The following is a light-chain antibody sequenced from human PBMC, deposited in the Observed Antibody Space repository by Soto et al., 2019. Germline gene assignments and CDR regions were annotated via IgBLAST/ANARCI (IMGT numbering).Light chain of an antibody. CDR3: SSYAGSNNPVI. Sequence: QSVLTQPPSASGSPEQSVTISCTGTSSDVGGYNYVSWYQQHPGKAPKFLIFEVSRRPSGVPDRFSGSKSGNTASLTVSGLQVDDEADYYCSSYAGSNNPVIFGGGTKVTVL. J-gene: IGLJ2*01. CDR2: EVS. V-gene: IGLV2-8*01. CDR1: SSDVGGYNY.